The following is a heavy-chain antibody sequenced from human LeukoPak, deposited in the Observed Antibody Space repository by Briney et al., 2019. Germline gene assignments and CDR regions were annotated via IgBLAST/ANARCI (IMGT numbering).Heavy chain of an antibody. J-gene: IGHJ6*02. Sequence: ASVKVSCKASGYTFTGYYMHRVRQAPGQGLEWMGWINANSGGTNYAQKLQGRVTMTTDTSTSTAYMELRSLRSDDTAVYYCARGATWIQLWLGREPSGPEVDYYGMDVWGQGTTVTVSS. CDR3: ARGATWIQLWLGREPSGPEVDYYGMDV. CDR1: GYTFTGYY. D-gene: IGHD5-18*01. CDR2: INANSGGT. V-gene: IGHV1-2*02.